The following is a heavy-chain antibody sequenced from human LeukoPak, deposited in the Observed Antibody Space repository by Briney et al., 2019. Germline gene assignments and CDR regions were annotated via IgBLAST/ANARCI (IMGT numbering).Heavy chain of an antibody. CDR2: IIPVLDTA. CDR1: GDTFSNYD. D-gene: IGHD6-13*01. J-gene: IGHJ4*02. V-gene: IGHV1-69*11. CDR3: ALSAEKQLVYFDF. Sequence: ASVKVSCKASGDTFSNYDVTWVRQAPGQRLEWMGRIIPVLDTAKYAQNFQGRATMTTDESSSTAYMELYSLRSEDTAVYYCALSAEKQLVYFDFWGQGTLVTVSS.